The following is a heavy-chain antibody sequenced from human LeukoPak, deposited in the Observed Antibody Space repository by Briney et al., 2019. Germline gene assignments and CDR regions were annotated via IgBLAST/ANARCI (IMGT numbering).Heavy chain of an antibody. D-gene: IGHD2-8*01. CDR1: GFTFSSYA. CDR3: AKDRDTVLMVYPDYFDY. V-gene: IGHV3-23*01. Sequence: GGSLRLSCAASGFTFSSYAMSWVRQAPGKGLEWVSAISGSGGSTYYADSVKGRFTISGDNSKNTLYLQMNSLRAEDTAVYYCAKDRDTVLMVYPDYFDYWGQGTLVTVSS. J-gene: IGHJ4*02. CDR2: ISGSGGST.